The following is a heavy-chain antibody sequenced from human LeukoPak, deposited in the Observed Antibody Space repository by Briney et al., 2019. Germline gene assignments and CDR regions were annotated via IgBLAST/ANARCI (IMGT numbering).Heavy chain of an antibody. J-gene: IGHJ6*02. CDR2: INVSGGST. D-gene: IGHD2/OR15-2a*01. CDR1: EFTFSSYA. Sequence: PGRSLRLSRAASEFTFSSYAMQWVRQAPGKGLEWVSGINVSGGSTWYADSVKGRFTISRDNSKNTLYLQMNSLRAEDTAVYYCAKYVSAKGPPYALDVWGQGTTVTVSS. CDR3: AKYVSAKGPPYALDV. V-gene: IGHV3-23*01.